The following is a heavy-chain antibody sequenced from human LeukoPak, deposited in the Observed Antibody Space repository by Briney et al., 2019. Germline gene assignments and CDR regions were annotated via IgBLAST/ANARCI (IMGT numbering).Heavy chain of an antibody. D-gene: IGHD2-2*01. Sequence: PGGSLRLSCTASGFTFGDYAMSWVRQAPGKGLEWVGFIRSKAYGGTTEYAASVKGRFTISRDDSKSIAYLQMNSLKTEDTAVYYCTRDSCSSTSCQRSGFDYWGQGTLVTVSS. CDR1: GFTFGDYA. CDR3: TRDSCSSTSCQRSGFDY. V-gene: IGHV3-49*04. J-gene: IGHJ4*02. CDR2: IRSKAYGGTT.